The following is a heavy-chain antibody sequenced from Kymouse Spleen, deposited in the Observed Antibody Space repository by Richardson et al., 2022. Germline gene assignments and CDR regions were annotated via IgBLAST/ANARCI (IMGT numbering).Heavy chain of an antibody. CDR3: AFGIAAAGPFDY. CDR2: IYYSGST. V-gene: IGHV4-61*01. Sequence: QVQLQESGPGLVKPSETLSLTCTVSGGSVSSGSYYWSWIRQPPGKGLEWIGYIYYSGSTNYNPSLKSRVTISVDTSKNQFSLKLSSVTAADTAVYYCAFGIAAAGPFDYWGQGTLVTVSS. J-gene: IGHJ4*02. CDR1: GGSVSSGSYY. D-gene: IGHD6-13*01.